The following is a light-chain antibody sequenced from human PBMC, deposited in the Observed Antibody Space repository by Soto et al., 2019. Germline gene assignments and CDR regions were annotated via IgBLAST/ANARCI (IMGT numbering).Light chain of an antibody. CDR3: AAWHDWLSAYV. CDR1: ISNIGSNP. V-gene: IGLV1-47*01. J-gene: IGLJ1*01. CDR2: RNT. Sequence: QSVLTQPPSASGTPGQRVTISCSGGISNIGSNPVYWHQHLPGTAPKLLVYRNTQRPSGVPDRFSDSKSGTSAFLAISGLRSEDEADYYCAAWHDWLSAYVVGTWTKVTVL.